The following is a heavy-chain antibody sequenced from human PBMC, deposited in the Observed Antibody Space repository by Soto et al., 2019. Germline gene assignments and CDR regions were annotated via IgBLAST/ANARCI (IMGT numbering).Heavy chain of an antibody. J-gene: IGHJ3*01. V-gene: IGHV3-21*01. CDR1: DFTFRTYT. CDR3: ATEGDFLIGYV. CDR2: INVDGSYI. Sequence: GGSLRLSCVASDFTFRTYTMHWVRQAPGKGLQWVSSINVDGSYIYSADSLKGRFTVSRDNAKNSLYLQMNSLRVEDTAMYYCATEGDFLIGYVWGQGTMVTVSS. D-gene: IGHD2-21*02.